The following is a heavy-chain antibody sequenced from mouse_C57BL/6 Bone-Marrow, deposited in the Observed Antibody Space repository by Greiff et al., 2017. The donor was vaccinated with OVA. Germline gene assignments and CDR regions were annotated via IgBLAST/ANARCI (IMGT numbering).Heavy chain of an antibody. V-gene: IGHV14-4*01. CDR3: TDYYPFAY. CDR1: GFNIKDDY. J-gene: IGHJ3*01. D-gene: IGHD1-1*01. Sequence: VQLQQSGAELVRPGASVKLSCTASGFNIKDDYMHWVKQRPEQGLEWIGWFDPENGDTEYASKFQGKATITADTSSNTAYLQLSSLTSEDTAVYYCTDYYPFAYWGQGTLVTVSA. CDR2: FDPENGDT.